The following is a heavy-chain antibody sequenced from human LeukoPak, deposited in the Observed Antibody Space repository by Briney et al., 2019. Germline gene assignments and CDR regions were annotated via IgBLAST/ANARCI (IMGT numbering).Heavy chain of an antibody. J-gene: IGHJ4*02. D-gene: IGHD3-10*01. CDR3: AKGSF. Sequence: GGSLRLYCVVSGFTFSTSAMSWVRQAPGKGLEWVSGISESGGSTYYADSVKGRFTSSRDNSKNTLYLQMNNLRAEDTAAYYCAKGSFWGQGTLVTVSS. CDR1: GFTFSTSA. CDR2: ISESGGST. V-gene: IGHV3-23*01.